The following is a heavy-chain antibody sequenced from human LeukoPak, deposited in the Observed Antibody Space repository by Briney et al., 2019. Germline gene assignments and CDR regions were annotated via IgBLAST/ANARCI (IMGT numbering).Heavy chain of an antibody. CDR2: IYYSGST. CDR3: ARDFDYADAFDI. CDR1: GGSISSYY. D-gene: IGHD3-9*01. V-gene: IGHV4-59*01. J-gene: IGHJ3*02. Sequence: SETLSLTCTVSGGSISSYYWSWIRQPPGKGLEWIGYIYYSGSTNYNPSLKSRVTISVDTSKNQFSLKLSSVTAADMAVYYCARDFDYADAFDIWGQGTMVTVSS.